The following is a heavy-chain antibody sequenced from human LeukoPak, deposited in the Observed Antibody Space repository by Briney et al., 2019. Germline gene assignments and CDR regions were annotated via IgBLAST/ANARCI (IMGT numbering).Heavy chain of an antibody. Sequence: PGGSLRLSCAASGFTFSSYGMHWVRQAPGKGLEWVAVISYDGSNKYYADSVKGRFTISRDNSKNTLYLQMNSLRAEDTAVYYCAKDLRYCSGGSCYSALGKFDYWGQGTLVTVSS. D-gene: IGHD2-15*01. V-gene: IGHV3-30*18. CDR3: AKDLRYCSGGSCYSALGKFDY. CDR1: GFTFSSYG. J-gene: IGHJ4*02. CDR2: ISYDGSNK.